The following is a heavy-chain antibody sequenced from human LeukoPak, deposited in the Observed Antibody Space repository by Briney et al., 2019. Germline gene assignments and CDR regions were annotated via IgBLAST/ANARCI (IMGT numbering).Heavy chain of an antibody. CDR2: IDTADKT. D-gene: IGHD5-12*01. CDR1: GFTVSTHY. J-gene: IGHJ4*02. V-gene: IGHV3-53*01. CDR3: GRGGGYSGPDFGGGIEGYFDY. Sequence: GGSLRLSCAASGFTVSTHYMNWVRQAPGKGLEWVSVIDTADKTYYADSVKGRFTISRDNSNNTVFLQLNGVRPEDTAVYYCGRGGGYSGPDFGGGIEGYFDYWGQGTVVTVSP.